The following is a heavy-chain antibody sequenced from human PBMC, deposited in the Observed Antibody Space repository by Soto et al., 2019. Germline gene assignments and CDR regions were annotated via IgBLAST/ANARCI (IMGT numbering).Heavy chain of an antibody. D-gene: IGHD2-15*01. CDR3: AKWTCSGGSCYFDY. J-gene: IGHJ4*02. Sequence: EVQLLESGGGLVQPGGSLRLSCAAPGLTFRTYAMTWVRQAPGKGLEWVSIISGRGGSTYYADSVKGRFTVSRDNSKNTLYVRMNSLRAEESAVYYCAKWTCSGGSCYFDYWGQGTLVTVSS. CDR1: GLTFRTYA. V-gene: IGHV3-23*01. CDR2: ISGRGGST.